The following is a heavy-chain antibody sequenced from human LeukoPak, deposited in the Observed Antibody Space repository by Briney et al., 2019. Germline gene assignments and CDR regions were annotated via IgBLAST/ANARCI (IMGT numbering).Heavy chain of an antibody. CDR2: INHSGST. J-gene: IGHJ4*02. CDR3: ARGLGVLGATNGGGYYFDY. D-gene: IGHD1-26*01. CDR1: GGSFSGYY. Sequence: SQTLSLTCAVYGGSFSGYYWSWIRQPPGKGLEWIGEINHSGSTNYNPSLKSRVTISVDTSKNQFSLKLSSVTAADTAVYYCARGLGVLGATNGGGYYFDYWGQGTLVTVSS. V-gene: IGHV4-34*01.